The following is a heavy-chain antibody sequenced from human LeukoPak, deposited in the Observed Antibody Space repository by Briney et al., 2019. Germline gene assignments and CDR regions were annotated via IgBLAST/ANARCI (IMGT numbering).Heavy chain of an antibody. J-gene: IGHJ6*03. CDR1: GFTFSSYS. CDR3: ARDVGWELLYYYYYMDV. D-gene: IGHD1-26*01. CDR2: ISSSSTYI. Sequence: PGGSLRLSCAASGFTFSSYSMNWVRQAPGKGLEWGSSISSSSTYIYYADSVKGRFTISRDNAKNSLYLQMNSLRAEDTAVYYCARDVGWELLYYYYYMDVWGKGTTVTVSS. V-gene: IGHV3-21*01.